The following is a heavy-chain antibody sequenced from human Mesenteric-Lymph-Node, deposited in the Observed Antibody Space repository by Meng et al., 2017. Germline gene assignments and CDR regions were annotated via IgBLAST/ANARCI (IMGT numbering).Heavy chain of an antibody. V-gene: IGHV4-30-4*01. CDR2: IYYSGRT. CDR3: ARGQKGYFDL. CDR1: GGCISSRNFY. Sequence: QKSAQGYGAPSQILSLTCTFSGGCISSRNFYGSWTRQPQGKRLEWSGHIYYSGRTYYNPSLKSRITISVDKSKNQFSLKLSSVTAADTAVYYCARGQKGYFDLWGRGTLVTVSS. J-gene: IGHJ2*01.